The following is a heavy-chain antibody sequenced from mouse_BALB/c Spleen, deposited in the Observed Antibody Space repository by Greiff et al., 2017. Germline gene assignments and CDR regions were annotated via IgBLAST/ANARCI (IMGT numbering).Heavy chain of an antibody. Sequence: EVQLQQSGAELVKPGASVKLSCTASGFNIKDTYMHWVKQRPEQGLEWIGRIDPANGNTKYDPKFQGKATITADTSSNTAYLQLSSLTSEDTAVYYCARSGGDGPWFAYWGQGTLVTVSA. CDR3: ARSGGDGPWFAY. CDR2: IDPANGNT. J-gene: IGHJ3*01. D-gene: IGHD1-1*01. CDR1: GFNIKDTY. V-gene: IGHV14-3*02.